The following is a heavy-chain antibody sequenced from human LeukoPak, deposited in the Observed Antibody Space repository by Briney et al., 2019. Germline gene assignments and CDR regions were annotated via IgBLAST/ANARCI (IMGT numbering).Heavy chain of an antibody. J-gene: IGHJ4*02. V-gene: IGHV3-74*01. CDR2: INHDGSST. Sequence: GGSLRLSCATSGFTFTTFWMHWVRQAPGKGLVWVSRINHDGSSTNYADSVKGRFTISRDNAKNTVFLQMNSLRAEDTAVYYCVRDWGYDSSGYWQKYFDTWGQGTLVTVSS. CDR3: VRDWGYDSSGYWQKYFDT. CDR1: GFTFTTFW. D-gene: IGHD3-22*01.